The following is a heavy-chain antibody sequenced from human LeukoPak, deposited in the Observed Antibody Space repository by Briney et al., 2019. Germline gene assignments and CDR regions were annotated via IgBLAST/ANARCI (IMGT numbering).Heavy chain of an antibody. D-gene: IGHD2-2*01. CDR1: GGSISSSNW. V-gene: IGHV4-4*02. J-gene: IGHJ6*04. CDR3: ARHGLIVVVPGAELSMDV. Sequence: SETLSLTCAVSGGSISSSNWWSWVRPPPGKGLEWIGEIYHSGSTNYNPSLKSRVTISVDKSKNQFSLKLSSVTAADTAVYYCARHGLIVVVPGAELSMDVWGKGTTVTVSS. CDR2: IYHSGST.